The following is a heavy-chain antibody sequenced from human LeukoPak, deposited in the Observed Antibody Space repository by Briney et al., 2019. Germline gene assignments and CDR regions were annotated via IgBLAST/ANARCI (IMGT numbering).Heavy chain of an antibody. Sequence: GGSLRLSCAASGFTVSSNYMSWVRQAPGKGLEWVSVIYSCGSTYYADSVKGRFTISRDNSKNTLYLQMNSLRAEDTAVYYCAREGSSGSLFDYWGQGTLVTVSS. J-gene: IGHJ4*02. CDR1: GFTVSSNY. D-gene: IGHD3-22*01. CDR2: IYSCGST. V-gene: IGHV3-66*03. CDR3: AREGSSGSLFDY.